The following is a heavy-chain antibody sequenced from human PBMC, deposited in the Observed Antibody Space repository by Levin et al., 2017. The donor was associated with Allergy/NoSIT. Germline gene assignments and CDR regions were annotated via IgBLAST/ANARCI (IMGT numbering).Heavy chain of an antibody. Sequence: SGGSLRLSCAASGFTFSSYAMSWVRQAPGKGLEWVSAISGSGGSTYFADSVKGRFTISRDNSKNTLYLQMNGLRAEDTAVSYCARPYDSTSYLAYYFDDWGQGTLVTVSS. J-gene: IGHJ4*02. CDR2: ISGSGGST. CDR1: GFTFSSYA. D-gene: IGHD3-22*01. V-gene: IGHV3-23*01. CDR3: ARPYDSTSYLAYYFDD.